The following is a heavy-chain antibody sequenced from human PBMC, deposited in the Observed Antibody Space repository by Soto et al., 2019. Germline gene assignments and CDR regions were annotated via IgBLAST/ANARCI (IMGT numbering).Heavy chain of an antibody. CDR1: GLTLSNAW. V-gene: IGHV3-15*01. J-gene: IGHJ4*02. CDR3: ATEGGFRVRGVIVGYSEY. CDR2: IKSKADGGTT. Sequence: EVQLVESGGGLVKPGGSLRLSCAASGLTLSNAWMSWVRPVPGKGLEWVGRIKSKADGGTTDHAAPVKGRFTISRDDEENRMYLKMNSLKSEETGVYYCATEGGFRVRGVIVGYSEYWGQGTLVTVSS. D-gene: IGHD3-10*01.